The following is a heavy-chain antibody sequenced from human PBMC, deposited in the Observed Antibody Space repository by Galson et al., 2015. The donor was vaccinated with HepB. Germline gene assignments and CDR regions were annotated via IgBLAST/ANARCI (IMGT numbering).Heavy chain of an antibody. V-gene: IGHV3-15*01. J-gene: IGHJ6*02. Sequence: SLRLSCAASGFTFSDAWMSWARQAPGKGLEWVGRIKSKTDGGTTDYAAPVKGRFTISRDDSKNTLYLQMNSLKTEDTAVYYCTTDAGDVMGSGNEGVESGGMDVWGQGTTVTVSS. CDR1: GFTFSDAW. CDR2: IKSKTDGGTT. D-gene: IGHD3-10*01. CDR3: TTDAGDVMGSGNEGVESGGMDV.